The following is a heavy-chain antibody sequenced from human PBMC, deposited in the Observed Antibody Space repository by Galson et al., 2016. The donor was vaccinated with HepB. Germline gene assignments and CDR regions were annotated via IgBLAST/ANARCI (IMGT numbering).Heavy chain of an antibody. D-gene: IGHD5-12*01. V-gene: IGHV3-21*01. J-gene: IGHJ4*02. CDR1: GFIFSTYS. CDR3: ATTTFSGYYFDS. Sequence: SLRLSCAASGFIFSTYSMNWVRQAPGKGLEWVSSISSGSAYRYYADSVKGRFTISRDNAKKSLYLQMNSLRAEDTAVYYCATTTFSGYYFDSWGQGTLVTVSS. CDR2: ISSGSAYR.